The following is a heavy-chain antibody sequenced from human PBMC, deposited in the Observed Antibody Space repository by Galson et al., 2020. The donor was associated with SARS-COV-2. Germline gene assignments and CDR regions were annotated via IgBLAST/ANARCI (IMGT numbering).Heavy chain of an antibody. Sequence: GGSLRLSCAASGFTFSSYAMPWVRQAPGKGLEWVAVISSDGSNKYYADSVKGRFTMSRDNSKNTLYLQMNSLRAEDTAVYYCAGALSMATIADAFDIWGQGTMVTVSS. V-gene: IGHV3-30*01. CDR1: GFTFSSYA. J-gene: IGHJ3*02. CDR2: ISSDGSNK. CDR3: AGALSMATIADAFDI. D-gene: IGHD5-12*01.